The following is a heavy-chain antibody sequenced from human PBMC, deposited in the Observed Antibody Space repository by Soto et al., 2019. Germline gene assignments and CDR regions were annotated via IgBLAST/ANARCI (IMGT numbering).Heavy chain of an antibody. CDR1: GGSMSSYY. CDR2: ISYSGST. J-gene: IGHJ4*02. D-gene: IGHD2-15*01. V-gene: IGHV4-59*01. CDR3: ARADPDASVGY. Sequence: SETLSLTCTVSGGSMSSYYRTWLRQSPGRGLEWIGYISYSGSTYYNPSLKSRVTISADTSKNQFSLRMNSMIAADTAVYYCARADPDASVGYWGQGTLVTVSS.